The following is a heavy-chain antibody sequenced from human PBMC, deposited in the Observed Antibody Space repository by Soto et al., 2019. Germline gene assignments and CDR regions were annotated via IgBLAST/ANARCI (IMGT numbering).Heavy chain of an antibody. CDR2: ISDSGTT. Sequence: EVQLLDSGGGLVQPGGSLRLSCAASGVTFRTYAMSWVRQAPGKGLEWVSTISDSGTTYYANSVKGRFTISRDNSRNTLDLQMNSLRVEDTAVYYCAKGGEGSCSRTSCLYFSDSWGQGTLVTVSS. CDR1: GVTFRTYA. J-gene: IGHJ5*02. D-gene: IGHD2-2*01. CDR3: AKGGEGSCSRTSCLYFSDS. V-gene: IGHV3-23*01.